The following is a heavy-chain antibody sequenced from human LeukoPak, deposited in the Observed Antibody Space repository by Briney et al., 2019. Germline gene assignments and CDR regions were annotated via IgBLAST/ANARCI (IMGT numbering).Heavy chain of an antibody. J-gene: IGHJ5*02. CDR2: INPNSGGT. D-gene: IGHD2-2*01. V-gene: IGHV1-2*02. CDR3: ARPDCSSTGCYAEGWFDP. CDR1: GYTFTGYY. Sequence: ASVKVSCKASGYTFTGYYMHWVRQAPGQGLEWMGWINPNSGGTNYAQKFQGRVTMTRDTSISTAYMEMSRLRSDGTAVYYCARPDCSSTGCYAEGWFDPWGRGTLVTVSS.